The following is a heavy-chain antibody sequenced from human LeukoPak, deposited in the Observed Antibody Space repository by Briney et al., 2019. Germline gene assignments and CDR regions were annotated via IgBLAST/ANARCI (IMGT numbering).Heavy chain of an antibody. Sequence: GESLKISCKGSGFSFTSYWIGLVRQMPGKGLEWMGIVYPGDSDTRYSPSFQGQVTISADKSISTAYLQWSSLKASDTAMYYCARQRLYYSNYDFDYWGQGTLVTVSS. D-gene: IGHD4-11*01. CDR1: GFSFTSYW. J-gene: IGHJ4*02. V-gene: IGHV5-51*01. CDR2: VYPGDSDT. CDR3: ARQRLYYSNYDFDY.